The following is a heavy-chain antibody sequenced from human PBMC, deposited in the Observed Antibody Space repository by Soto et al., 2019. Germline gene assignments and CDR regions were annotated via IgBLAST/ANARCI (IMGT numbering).Heavy chain of an antibody. CDR2: IYYTGST. D-gene: IGHD6-6*01. V-gene: IGHV4-39*01. Sequence: PSETLSLTCTVSGGSISSSSYYWGWIRQPPGKGLEWIGSIYYTGSTYYTPSLESRVTISVDTSKNQFSLKLSSVTPTDTAVYYCARRSSSSLGSLFDPWGRGILFTVSS. CDR3: ARRSSSSLGSLFDP. CDR1: GGSISSSSYY. J-gene: IGHJ5*02.